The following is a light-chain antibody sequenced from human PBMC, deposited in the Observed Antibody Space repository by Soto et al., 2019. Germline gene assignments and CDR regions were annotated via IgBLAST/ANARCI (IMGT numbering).Light chain of an antibody. CDR1: SSDVGGYNY. CDR3: CSYAGRYSWV. Sequence: QSALTQPRSVSGSPGQSVTISCTGTSSDVGGYNYVSWYQQHPGKVPKLMIFDVTTRPSGVPDRFSGFKSGYTASLTISGLQAEDEADYYCCSYAGRYSWVFGGGTKLTVL. V-gene: IGLV2-11*01. CDR2: DVT. J-gene: IGLJ3*02.